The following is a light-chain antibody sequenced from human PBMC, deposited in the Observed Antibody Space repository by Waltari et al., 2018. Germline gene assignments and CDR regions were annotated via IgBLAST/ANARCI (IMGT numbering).Light chain of an antibody. J-gene: IGLJ3*02. CDR1: ASNIGGNV. V-gene: IGLV1-44*01. CDR3: ASWDDSLNGHWV. Sequence: QPVLTQPPSVSATPGPRVTISCSGSASNIGGNVVNWYQQPPGKAPKLLIYRSDLRPSGVPDRFSGSKSGTSASLAISGLQSEDEADYFCASWDDSLNGHWVFGGGTKVAVL. CDR2: RSD.